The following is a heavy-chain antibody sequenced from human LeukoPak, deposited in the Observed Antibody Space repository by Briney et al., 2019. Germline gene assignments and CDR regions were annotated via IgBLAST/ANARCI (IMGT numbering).Heavy chain of an antibody. Sequence: GESLKISCKASGYSFTNYWISWVRQIPGTGLVWMGTIDPSDSYTNYSPSFQGHVTISADKSNSTAYVQWSSLKASDTGIYYCAKAAAYLDWFDPWGQGTLVIVSS. CDR1: GYSFTNYW. CDR3: AKAAAYLDWFDP. V-gene: IGHV5-10-1*01. CDR2: IDPSDSYT. D-gene: IGHD6-13*01. J-gene: IGHJ5*02.